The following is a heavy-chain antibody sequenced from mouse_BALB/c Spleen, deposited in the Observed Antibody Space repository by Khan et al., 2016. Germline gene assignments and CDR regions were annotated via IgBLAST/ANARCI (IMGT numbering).Heavy chain of an antibody. D-gene: IGHD2-1*01. CDR3: ARDGNPGFAY. Sequence: EVELVESGPGLVKPSQSLSLTCTVTGYSITSDYAWNWIRQFPGNKLEWMGYISYSGSTSYNPSLTSRISITRDTAKNQFFLQLNSVTTEDTATYYCARDGNPGFAYWGQGTLVTVSA. V-gene: IGHV3-2*02. CDR2: ISYSGST. J-gene: IGHJ3*01. CDR1: GYSITSDYA.